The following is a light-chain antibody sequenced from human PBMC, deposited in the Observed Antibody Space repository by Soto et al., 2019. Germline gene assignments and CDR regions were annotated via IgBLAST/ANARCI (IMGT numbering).Light chain of an antibody. CDR2: EGS. Sequence: QSAPTQPASVSGSPGQSITFSCTGTSGDVGSYNLVSWYQQHPGKAPKLIIYEGSKRPSGVSNRFSASKSGNTASLTISGLQAEDEADYYCCSYAGSTTFVVFGGGTKLTVL. CDR1: SGDVGSYNL. V-gene: IGLV2-23*03. J-gene: IGLJ2*01. CDR3: CSYAGSTTFVV.